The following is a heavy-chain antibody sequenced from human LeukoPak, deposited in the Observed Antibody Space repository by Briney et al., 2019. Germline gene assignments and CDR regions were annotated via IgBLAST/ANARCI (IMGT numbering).Heavy chain of an antibody. CDR2: IYYSGST. J-gene: IGHJ4*02. V-gene: IGHV4-39*07. D-gene: IGHD6-19*01. Sequence: GTLRLSCAASGFTFSGFGMSWIRQPPGKGLEWIGSIYYSGSTYYNPSLKSRVTISVDMSKNQFSLKLTSVTAADTAVYYCARGDSSGWYGYFDYWVQGTLVTVSS. CDR3: ARGDSSGWYGYFDY. CDR1: GFTFSGFG.